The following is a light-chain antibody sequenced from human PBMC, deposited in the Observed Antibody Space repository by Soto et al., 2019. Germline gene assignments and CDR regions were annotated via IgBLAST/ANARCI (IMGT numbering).Light chain of an antibody. V-gene: IGLV1-44*01. J-gene: IGLJ3*02. CDR2: NNN. Sequence: QSVLPQPPSASRTPGQRVTIACSGSSYNIGSTTVKWYQQLPGTAPKLLIYNNNQRPSGVPDRFSGSKSGTSASLAISGLQSEDEADYYCAAWDDSLNGVVFGGGTK. CDR3: AAWDDSLNGVV. CDR1: SYNIGSTT.